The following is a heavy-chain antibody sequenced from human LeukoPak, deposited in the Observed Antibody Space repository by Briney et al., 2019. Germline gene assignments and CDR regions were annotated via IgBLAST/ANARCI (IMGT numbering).Heavy chain of an antibody. J-gene: IGHJ6*02. D-gene: IGHD4-17*01. CDR2: IYSGGST. CDR3: ASPYGDYASGMDV. V-gene: IGHV3-66*01. Sequence: GGSLRLSCAASGFTVSSNYMSWVRQAPGKGLEWVSVIYSGGSTYYADSVKGRFTISRDNSKNTLYLQMNSLRAEDTAVYYCASPYGDYASGMDVWGQGTTVTVSS. CDR1: GFTVSSNY.